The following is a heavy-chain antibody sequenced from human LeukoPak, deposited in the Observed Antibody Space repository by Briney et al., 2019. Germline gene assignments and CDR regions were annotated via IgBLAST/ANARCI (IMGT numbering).Heavy chain of an antibody. V-gene: IGHV1-2*02. CDR1: GYAFAGYY. J-gene: IGHJ5*02. CDR3: ARAGDSGNLA. CDR2: INPNSGGT. Sequence: ASVKVSCKASGYAFAGYYMHWVRQAPGQGLEWMGWINPNSGGTNYAQKFQGRVTMTRDTSISTAYMDLSRLTSDDTAVYYCARAGDSGNLAWGQGTLVTVSS. D-gene: IGHD1-26*01.